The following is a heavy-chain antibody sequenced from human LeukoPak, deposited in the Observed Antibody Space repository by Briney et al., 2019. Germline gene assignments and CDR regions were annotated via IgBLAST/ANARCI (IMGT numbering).Heavy chain of an antibody. CDR2: ISSSGSTI. CDR3: ARGGAFYDSSGYYYSAY. CDR1: GFTFSSYG. Sequence: GGSLRLSCAASGFTFSSYGMNWVRQAPGKGLEWVSYISSSGSTIFYTDAVKGRFTISRDNAKNSLYLQMTSLRAEDTAVYYCARGGAFYDSSGYYYSAYRGQGTLVTVSS. V-gene: IGHV3-48*04. J-gene: IGHJ4*02. D-gene: IGHD3-22*01.